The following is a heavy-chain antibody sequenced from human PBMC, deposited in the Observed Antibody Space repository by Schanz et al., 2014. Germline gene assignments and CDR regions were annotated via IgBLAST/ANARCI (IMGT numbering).Heavy chain of an antibody. J-gene: IGHJ4*02. V-gene: IGHV3-30*03. CDR3: ARDRGYCSGGSCLTFDD. D-gene: IGHD2-15*01. Sequence: QVQLVESGGGVVQPGRSLRLSCAASGFTFSSYGMHWVRQAPGKGLEWVAAMSYDGSIKYYGDSVKGRFTISRDNSKNTLYLQMNTLRAEDTSVYYCARDRGYCSGGSCLTFDDWGQGTLVTVSS. CDR2: MSYDGSIK. CDR1: GFTFSSYG.